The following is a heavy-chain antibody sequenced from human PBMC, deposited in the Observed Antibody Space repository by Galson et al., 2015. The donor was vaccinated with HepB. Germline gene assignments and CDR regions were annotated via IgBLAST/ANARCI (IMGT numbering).Heavy chain of an antibody. CDR2: ISGNGGNA. CDR3: AKVHWEWIQLWLVDV. CDR1: GFTFSNYA. J-gene: IGHJ6*02. D-gene: IGHD5-18*01. V-gene: IGHV3-23*01. Sequence: SLRLSCAASGFTFSNYAMTWVRQAPGKGLEWVSGISGNGGNAYYADSVKGRFTISRDTSKNTLYLQMNSLRADDTAEYYCAKVHWEWIQLWLVDVWGQGTTVSVSS.